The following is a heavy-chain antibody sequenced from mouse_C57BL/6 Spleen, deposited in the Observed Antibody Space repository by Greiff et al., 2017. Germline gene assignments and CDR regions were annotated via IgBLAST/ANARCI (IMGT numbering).Heavy chain of an antibody. D-gene: IGHD3-1*01. CDR3: ASSGLFDD. V-gene: IGHV1-69*01. J-gene: IGHJ2*01. CDR1: GYTFTSYW. CDR2: IDPSDSYT. Sequence: QVQLQQPGAELVMPGASVKLSCKASGYTFTSYWMHWVKQRPGQGLEWIGEIDPSDSYTNYNQKFKGKSTLTVDKSSSTAYLQLSSLTSEDSAVYYCASSGLFDDWGQGTTLTVSS.